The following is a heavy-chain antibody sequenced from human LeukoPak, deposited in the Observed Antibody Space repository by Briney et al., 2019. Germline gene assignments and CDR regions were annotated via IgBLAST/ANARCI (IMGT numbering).Heavy chain of an antibody. D-gene: IGHD3-16*02. Sequence: ASVKVSCKVSGYTLTELSMHWVRQAPGKGLEWMGGFDPEDGETIYAQKFQGRVTMTEDTSTDTAYMELSSLRSEDTAVYYCATQYYDYVWGSYRYLSWGRGTLVTVSS. CDR2: FDPEDGET. CDR1: GYTLTELS. CDR3: ATQYYDYVWGSYRYLS. J-gene: IGHJ4*02. V-gene: IGHV1-24*01.